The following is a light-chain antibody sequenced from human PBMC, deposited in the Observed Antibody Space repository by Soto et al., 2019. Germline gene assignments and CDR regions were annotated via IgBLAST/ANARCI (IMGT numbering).Light chain of an antibody. V-gene: IGKV1-39*01. CDR2: AAS. J-gene: IGKJ1*01. Sequence: DIQMTQSPSSLSASVGDRVTITCRATQSIYTYLSWYQQKPGKAPKLLISAASSLESGVPSRFSGSGSGTDFSLTISSLQPDDFATYYCQHYNSYSEAFGQGTKVDI. CDR3: QHYNSYSEA. CDR1: QSIYTY.